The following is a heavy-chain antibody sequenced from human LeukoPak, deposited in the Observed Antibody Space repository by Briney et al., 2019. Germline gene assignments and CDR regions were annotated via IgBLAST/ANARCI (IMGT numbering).Heavy chain of an antibody. D-gene: IGHD2-15*01. CDR3: AKLNGGSCSSVYDY. Sequence: GGSLTLSCAASGFTFGSYAMSWVRQAPGKGLEWVSVISGGGGTTYYADSVKGRSTISRDNSKNTLYLQMNSLRAEDTAIYYCAKLNGGSCSSVYDYWGQGTLVTVSS. J-gene: IGHJ4*02. CDR1: GFTFGSYA. V-gene: IGHV3-23*01. CDR2: ISGGGGTT.